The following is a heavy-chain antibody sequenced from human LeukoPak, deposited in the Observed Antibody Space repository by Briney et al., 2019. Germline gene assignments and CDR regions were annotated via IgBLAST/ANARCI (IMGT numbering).Heavy chain of an antibody. CDR2: ISYDGSNK. CDR3: AKIFDESFGQLWGDAFDI. D-gene: IGHD3-10*01. CDR1: GFTFSSYG. V-gene: IGHV3-30*18. Sequence: QTGGSLRLSCAASGFTFSSYGMHWVRQAPGKGLEWVAVISYDGSNKYYADSVKGRFTISRDNSKNTLYLQMNSLRAEDTAVYYCAKIFDESFGQLWGDAFDIWGQGTMVTVSS. J-gene: IGHJ3*02.